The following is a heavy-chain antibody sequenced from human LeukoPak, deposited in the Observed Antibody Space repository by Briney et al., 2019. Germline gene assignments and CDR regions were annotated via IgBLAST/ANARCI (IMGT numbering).Heavy chain of an antibody. CDR3: AGTPYGDYYFDY. CDR1: GFTVSSNY. CDR2: IYSGGST. D-gene: IGHD4-17*01. J-gene: IGHJ4*02. Sequence: GGSLRLSCAASGFTVSSNYMSWVRQAPGKGLEWVSVIYSGGSTYYADSVKGRFTISRDNSKNTLYLQMNSLRAEDTAVYYCAGTPYGDYYFDYWGQGTLVTVSS. V-gene: IGHV3-66*02.